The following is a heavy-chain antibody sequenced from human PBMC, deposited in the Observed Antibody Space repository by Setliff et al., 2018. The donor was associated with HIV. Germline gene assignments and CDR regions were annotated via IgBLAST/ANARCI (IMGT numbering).Heavy chain of an antibody. J-gene: IGHJ4*02. D-gene: IGHD1-26*01. V-gene: IGHV4-61*09. CDR1: GGSITSGRYY. CDR2: IYTSGSA. CDR3: ATDVGATNRFDY. Sequence: SETLSLTCTVSGGSITSGRYYWSWIRQPAGKGLEWIGHIYTSGSANYNPSLKSRVPISVDTSKNRIYLKMNSVTAADTAVYYCATDVGATNRFDYWGQGILVTVS.